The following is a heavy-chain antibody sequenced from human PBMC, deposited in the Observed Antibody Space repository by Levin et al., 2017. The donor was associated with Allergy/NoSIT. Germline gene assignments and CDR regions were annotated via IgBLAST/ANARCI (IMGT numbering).Heavy chain of an antibody. D-gene: IGHD2-15*01. CDR2: ISYDGSNK. Sequence: GGSLRLSCAASGFTFSSYGMHWVRQAPGKGPEWVAVISYDGSNKYYADSVKGRFTISRDNSKNTLYLQMNSLRAEDTAVYYCAKDPGHCSGGSCYSGVDYWGQGTLVTVSS. CDR3: AKDPGHCSGGSCYSGVDY. J-gene: IGHJ4*02. V-gene: IGHV3-30*18. CDR1: GFTFSSYG.